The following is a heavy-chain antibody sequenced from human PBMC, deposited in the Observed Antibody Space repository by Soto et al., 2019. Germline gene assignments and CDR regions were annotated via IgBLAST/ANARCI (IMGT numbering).Heavy chain of an antibody. V-gene: IGHV3-30*18. Sequence: QVQLVESGGGVVQPGRSLRLSCAASGFTFSSYGMHWVRQAPGKGLEWVAVISYDGSNKYYADSVKGRFTISRDNXXXTLYLQXXXLRAEDTAVYYCAKDQLRGVRGVITYYYGMDVWGQGTTVTVSS. CDR1: GFTFSSYG. D-gene: IGHD3-10*01. J-gene: IGHJ6*02. CDR2: ISYDGSNK. CDR3: AKDQLRGVRGVITYYYGMDV.